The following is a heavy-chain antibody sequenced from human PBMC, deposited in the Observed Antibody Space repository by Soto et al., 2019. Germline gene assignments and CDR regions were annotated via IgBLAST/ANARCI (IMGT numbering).Heavy chain of an antibody. J-gene: IGHJ3*02. CDR2: MNPNSGNT. D-gene: IGHD3-10*01. V-gene: IGHV1-8*01. CDR3: ARGINYYASGDDAFDI. Sequence: QVQLVQSGAEVKKPGASVKVSCKASGYTFTSYDINWVRQATGQGLEWMGWMNPNSGNTGYAQKFQGRVTMTRNTSISTAYMELSSLRSEDTAVYYCARGINYYASGDDAFDIWVQGTMVTVSS. CDR1: GYTFTSYD.